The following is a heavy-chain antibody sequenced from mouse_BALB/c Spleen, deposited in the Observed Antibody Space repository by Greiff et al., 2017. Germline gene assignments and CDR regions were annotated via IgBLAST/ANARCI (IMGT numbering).Heavy chain of an antibody. V-gene: IGHV1-5*01. Sequence: VQLQQSGTVLARPGASVKMSCTASGYTFTSYWMHWVKQRPGQGLEWIGAIYPGNSDTSYNQKFTGKAKLTAVTSTSTAYMELSSLTNEDSAVYYCTRGGFYDGYPFAYWGQGTLVTVSA. CDR1: GYTFTSYW. D-gene: IGHD2-3*01. J-gene: IGHJ3*01. CDR2: IYPGNSDT. CDR3: TRGGFYDGYPFAY.